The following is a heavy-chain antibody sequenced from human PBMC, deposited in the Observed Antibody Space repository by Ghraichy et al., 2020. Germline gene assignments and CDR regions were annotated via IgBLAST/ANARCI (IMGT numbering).Heavy chain of an antibody. CDR3: ARGRYSGSCHAFDI. Sequence: SETLSLTCAVYGGSFSGYYWSWIRQPPGKGLEWIGEINHSGSTNYNPSLKSRVTISVDTSKNQFSLKLSSVTAADTAVYYCARGRYSGSCHAFDIWGRGTMVT. J-gene: IGHJ3*02. CDR2: INHSGST. CDR1: GGSFSGYY. D-gene: IGHD1-26*01. V-gene: IGHV4-34*01.